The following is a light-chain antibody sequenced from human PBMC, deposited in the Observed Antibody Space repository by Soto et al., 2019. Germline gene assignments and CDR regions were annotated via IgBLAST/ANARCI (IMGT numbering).Light chain of an antibody. Sequence: DTQMTQSPSSLSASVADRVTITCRASQNIFDFLNWYQQKPGKAPKLLIYAASSLQSGVPSRFSGSGSGTDFTLTISSLQPEDFATYYCHQYNSYPWTFGQGTKVDIK. CDR3: HQYNSYPWT. CDR1: QNIFDF. J-gene: IGKJ1*01. CDR2: AAS. V-gene: IGKV1-39*01.